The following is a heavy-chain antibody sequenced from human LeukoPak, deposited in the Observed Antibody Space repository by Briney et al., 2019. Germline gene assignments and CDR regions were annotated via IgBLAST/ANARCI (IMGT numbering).Heavy chain of an antibody. V-gene: IGHV3-23*01. CDR3: ATVSGGSYEN. CDR2: ISGSGGST. Sequence: GGSLRLSCAASGFTFSSYAMSWVRQAPGKGLEWVSAISGSGGSTYFADSVKGRFTISRDNSKNTRYLQMNSLRAEDTAVYYCATVSGGSYENWGQGTLVTVSS. J-gene: IGHJ4*02. CDR1: GFTFSSYA. D-gene: IGHD1-26*01.